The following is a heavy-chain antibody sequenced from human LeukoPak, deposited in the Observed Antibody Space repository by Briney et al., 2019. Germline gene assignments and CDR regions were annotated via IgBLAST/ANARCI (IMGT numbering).Heavy chain of an antibody. V-gene: IGHV1-8*03. Sequence: ASVKVSCKASGYTYTSYDINWVGQATGHGLEWMGWTNPNRGNTGYAQKLQGRVTITRNTSISTAYMELSSLRSEDTAVYYCARKAYYYDSSGYYGYYYYYTDVWGKGTTVTVSS. CDR3: ARKAYYYDSSGYYGYYYYYTDV. CDR2: TNPNRGNT. CDR1: GYTYTSYD. J-gene: IGHJ6*03. D-gene: IGHD3-22*01.